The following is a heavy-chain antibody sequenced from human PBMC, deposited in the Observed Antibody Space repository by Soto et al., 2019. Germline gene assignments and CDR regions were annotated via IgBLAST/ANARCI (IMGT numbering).Heavy chain of an antibody. CDR2: IYYSGST. CDR3: ARDFGGNWYFDL. D-gene: IGHD2-15*01. CDR1: GGSISSGGYY. Sequence: SETLSLTCTVSGGSISSGGYYWSWIRQHPGKGLEWIGYIYYSGSTYYNPSLKSRVTISVDTSKNQFSLKLSSVTAADTAVYYCARDFGGNWYFDLWGRGTLVTVSS. V-gene: IGHV4-31*03. J-gene: IGHJ2*01.